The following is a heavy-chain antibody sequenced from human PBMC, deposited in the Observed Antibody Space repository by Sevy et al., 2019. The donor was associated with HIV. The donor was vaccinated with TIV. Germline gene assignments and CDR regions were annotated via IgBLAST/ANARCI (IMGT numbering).Heavy chain of an antibody. CDR3: ARPSGPDCSSTSCYNYDAFDI. V-gene: IGHV5-51*01. Sequence: GESLKISCKGSGYSFPSFWIGWVRQMPGKGLEWMGIIYPGDSDTRYTPSFQGQVTISADKSICTAYLQWSSLKASDTAMYYCARPSGPDCSSTSCYNYDAFDIWGQGTMVTVSS. D-gene: IGHD2-2*02. J-gene: IGHJ3*02. CDR2: IYPGDSDT. CDR1: GYSFPSFW.